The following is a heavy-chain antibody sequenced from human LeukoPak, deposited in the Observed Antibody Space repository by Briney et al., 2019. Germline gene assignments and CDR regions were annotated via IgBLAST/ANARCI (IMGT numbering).Heavy chain of an antibody. J-gene: IGHJ4*01. Sequence: SETLSLTCTVSGDSIRSYYWNWIRRPPGKGLEWIGYIYYTGSTSYNPSLKGRVTMSLDTSKSQFSLRLTSVTAADTAVYYCASHGSSGHDPLTWGQGTLVTVSS. CDR2: IYYTGST. D-gene: IGHD5-12*01. V-gene: IGHV4-59*08. CDR1: GDSIRSYY. CDR3: ASHGSSGHDPLT.